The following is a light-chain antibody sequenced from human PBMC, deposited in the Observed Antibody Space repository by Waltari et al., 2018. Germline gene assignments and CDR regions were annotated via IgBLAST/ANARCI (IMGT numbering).Light chain of an antibody. V-gene: IGKV1-5*03. J-gene: IGKJ3*01. Sequence: DIQITQSPSTVPASVVDRVTIHCRPSQSISSWLAWYQQKPGKAPKLLVHKASSLQSGVPSPFSGSGSGTESTLNITSLQPDDFATYYCQHYNSFSALVTFGPGTQVDIK. CDR2: KAS. CDR1: QSISSW. CDR3: QHYNSFSALVT.